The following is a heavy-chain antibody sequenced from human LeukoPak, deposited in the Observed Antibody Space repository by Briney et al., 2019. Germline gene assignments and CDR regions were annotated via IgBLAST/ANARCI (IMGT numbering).Heavy chain of an antibody. D-gene: IGHD2-2*01. CDR2: IIPIFGTA. J-gene: IGHJ4*02. CDR1: GGTFSSYA. CDR3: ARAIVVVPAATYYFDY. V-gene: IGHV1-69*13. Sequence: ASVTVSCKASGGTFSSYAISWVRQAPGQGLEWMGGIIPIFGTANYAQKFQGRVTITADESTSTAYMELSSLRSEDTAVYYCARAIVVVPAATYYFDYWGQGTLVTVSS.